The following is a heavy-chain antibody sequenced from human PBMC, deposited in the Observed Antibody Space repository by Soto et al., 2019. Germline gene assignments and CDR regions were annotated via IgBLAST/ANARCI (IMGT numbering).Heavy chain of an antibody. CDR3: TRDIAARGHYYYGMDV. J-gene: IGHJ6*02. CDR1: GFTFGDYA. Sequence: GGSLRLSCTASGFTFGDYAMSWFRQAPGKGLEWVGFIRSKAYGGTTEYAASVKGRFTISRDDSKSIAYLQMNSLKTEDTAVHYCTRDIAARGHYYYGMDVWGQGTTVTVSS. CDR2: IRSKAYGGTT. D-gene: IGHD6-6*01. V-gene: IGHV3-49*03.